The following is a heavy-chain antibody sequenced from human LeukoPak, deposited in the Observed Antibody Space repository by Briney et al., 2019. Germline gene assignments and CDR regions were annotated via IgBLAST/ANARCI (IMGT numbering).Heavy chain of an antibody. CDR1: GGSISSHY. J-gene: IGHJ4*02. Sequence: PSETLSLTCTVSGGSISSHYWSWIRQPPGKGLEWIGYIYYDGSTKYNPSLKSRVTISVDTSKNQFSLKLSSVTAADTAVYYCTRDLREDPYCFDYWGQGTLVTVSS. CDR3: TRDLREDPYCFDY. D-gene: IGHD5/OR15-5a*01. V-gene: IGHV4-59*11. CDR2: IYYDGST.